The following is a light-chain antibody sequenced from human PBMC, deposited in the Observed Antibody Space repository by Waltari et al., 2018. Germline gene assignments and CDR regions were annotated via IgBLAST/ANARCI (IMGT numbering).Light chain of an antibody. J-gene: IGLJ2*01. Sequence: SSELTQDPAVSVALGQTVRITCQGDSLSRYSASWYQQRPGQAPILVLYGQDNRPSGIPDRFSGSTSGNTASLTITGAQAEDEADYYCLSRDTSSTRLFGGGTRLTV. CDR3: LSRDTSSTRL. V-gene: IGLV3-19*01. CDR1: SLSRYS. CDR2: GQD.